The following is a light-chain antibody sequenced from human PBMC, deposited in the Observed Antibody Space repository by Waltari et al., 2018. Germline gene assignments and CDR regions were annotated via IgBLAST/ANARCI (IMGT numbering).Light chain of an antibody. CDR1: QSISSW. J-gene: IGKJ4*01. V-gene: IGKV1-5*03. Sequence: DIQMTQSPSALSASVGDRVIITCRASQSISSWLAWYQQKAGKAPKLLIYKASTLQSGVPSRFSGRGSGTEFTLTISSLQPDDSATYYCQQYNGYSGTFGGGTKVEI. CDR3: QQYNGYSGT. CDR2: KAS.